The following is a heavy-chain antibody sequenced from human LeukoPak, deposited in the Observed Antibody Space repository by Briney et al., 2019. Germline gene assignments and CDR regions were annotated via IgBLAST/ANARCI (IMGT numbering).Heavy chain of an antibody. CDR3: AREEMAYYYDSSGYSGIGYFDY. J-gene: IGHJ4*02. V-gene: IGHV1-18*01. Sequence: ASVKVSCKASGYTFTSYGISWARQAPGQGLEWMGWISAYNGNTNYAQKLQGRVTMTTDTSTSTAYMELRSLRSDDTAVYYCAREEMAYYYDSSGYSGIGYFDYWGQGTLVTVSS. D-gene: IGHD3-22*01. CDR1: GYTFTSYG. CDR2: ISAYNGNT.